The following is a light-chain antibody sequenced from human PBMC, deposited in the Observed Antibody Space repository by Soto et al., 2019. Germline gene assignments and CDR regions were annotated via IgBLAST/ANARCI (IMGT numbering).Light chain of an antibody. Sequence: QSALTQPPSASGSPGQSVAISCTGTSSDVGGYNYVSWYQQHPGKAPKLMIYEVNKRPSGVPDRFSGSKSGNTASLTVSGLQAEDEAAYFCQSFDSTLSGSKVFGGGTKLTVL. V-gene: IGLV2-8*01. CDR1: SSDVGGYNY. CDR2: EVN. J-gene: IGLJ3*02. CDR3: QSFDSTLSGSKV.